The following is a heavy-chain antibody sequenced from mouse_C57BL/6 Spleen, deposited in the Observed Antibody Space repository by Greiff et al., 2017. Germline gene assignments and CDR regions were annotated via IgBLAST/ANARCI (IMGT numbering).Heavy chain of an antibody. CDR3: ARGGLYEGDY. CDR2: ISYDGSN. D-gene: IGHD1-1*01. Sequence: EVQLVESGPGLVKPSQSLSLTCSVTGYSITSGYYWNWIRQFPGNKLEWMGNISYDGSNNYNPSLKNRISITRDTSKNQFFLKLNSVTTEDTATYYCARGGLYEGDYWGQGTTLTVSS. J-gene: IGHJ2*01. CDR1: GYSITSGYY. V-gene: IGHV3-6*01.